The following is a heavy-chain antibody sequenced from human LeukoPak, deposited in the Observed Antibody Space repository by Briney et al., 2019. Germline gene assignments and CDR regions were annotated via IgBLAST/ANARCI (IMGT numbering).Heavy chain of an antibody. CDR3: SKDLIPGSIGYFDC. V-gene: IGHV3-23*01. CDR1: GFIFSNYG. CDR2: ISASGSAT. J-gene: IGHJ4*02. D-gene: IGHD3-10*01. Sequence: PGGSLRLSCGASGFIFSNYGMIWVRQAPGKGLEWVAAISASGSATSYADSVRGRFTISRDNSKNTLYLRMDSLRVEDTATYYCSKDLIPGSIGYFDCWGQGTLVTVSS.